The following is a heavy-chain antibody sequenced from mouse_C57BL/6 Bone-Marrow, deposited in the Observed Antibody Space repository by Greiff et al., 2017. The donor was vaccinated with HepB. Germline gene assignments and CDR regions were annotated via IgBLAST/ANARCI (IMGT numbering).Heavy chain of an antibody. J-gene: IGHJ3*01. Sequence: EVKLVESGAELVRPGASVKLSCTASGFNIKDDYMHWVKQRPEQGLEWIGWIDPENGDTEYASKFQGKATITADTSSNTAYLQLSSLTSEDTAVYYCTTGGFAYWGQGTLVTVSA. V-gene: IGHV14-4*01. CDR1: GFNIKDDY. CDR2: IDPENGDT. CDR3: TTGGFAY.